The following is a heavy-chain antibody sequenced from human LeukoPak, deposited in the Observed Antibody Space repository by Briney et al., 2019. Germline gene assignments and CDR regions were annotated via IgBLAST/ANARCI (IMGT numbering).Heavy chain of an antibody. D-gene: IGHD3-3*01. CDR1: GFTFSSYW. CDR2: IKQDGSEK. Sequence: GGSLRLSCAASGFTFSSYWMSWVRQAPGKGLEWVTNIKQDGSEKYYVDSVKGRFTISRDNSKNTLYLQMNSLRAEDTAVYYCAKMPGDRFLEWLLYVDYWGQGTLVTVSS. CDR3: AKMPGDRFLEWLLYVDY. V-gene: IGHV3-7*01. J-gene: IGHJ4*02.